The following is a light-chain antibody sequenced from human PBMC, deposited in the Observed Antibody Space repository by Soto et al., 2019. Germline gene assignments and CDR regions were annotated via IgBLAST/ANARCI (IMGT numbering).Light chain of an antibody. Sequence: EIVLTQSPATLSLSPGERATLSYRASQSVSSYFAWYQQKPGQAPRLLIYDASNRATGTPDRFSGSGSGTDFTLTISSLEPEDFAVYYCQQRSNWPLTFGGGTKVEMK. J-gene: IGKJ4*01. CDR2: DAS. CDR3: QQRSNWPLT. V-gene: IGKV3-11*01. CDR1: QSVSSY.